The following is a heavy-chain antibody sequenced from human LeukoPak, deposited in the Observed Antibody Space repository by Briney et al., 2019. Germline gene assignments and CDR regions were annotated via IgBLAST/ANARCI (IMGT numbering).Heavy chain of an antibody. CDR1: GYRFTSYW. J-gene: IGHJ3*02. V-gene: IGHV5-10-1*01. CDR2: IDPGDSYT. CDR3: ARRALPPAYCGGDCFDAFDI. D-gene: IGHD2-21*02. Sequence: GESLKISCKGSGYRFTSYWISWVRQMPGKGLEWMGRIDPGDSYTNYSPSFQGHVTISADKSISTAYLQWGSLKASDTAMYYCARRALPPAYCGGDCFDAFDIWGQGTMVTVSS.